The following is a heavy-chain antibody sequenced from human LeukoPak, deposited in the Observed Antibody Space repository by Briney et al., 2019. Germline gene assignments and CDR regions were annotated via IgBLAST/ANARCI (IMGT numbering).Heavy chain of an antibody. Sequence: ASVKVSCKASGYTFTDYYMHWVRQAPGQGFEWMGWINPNDGDTNCAQKFQGRVTMTRDTSISTAHMEVSRLRSDDTAVYYCARANFLYCSSSTCLFDYWGQGTLVTVSS. CDR3: ARANFLYCSSSTCLFDY. V-gene: IGHV1-2*02. CDR2: INPNDGDT. J-gene: IGHJ4*02. D-gene: IGHD2-2*01. CDR1: GYTFTDYY.